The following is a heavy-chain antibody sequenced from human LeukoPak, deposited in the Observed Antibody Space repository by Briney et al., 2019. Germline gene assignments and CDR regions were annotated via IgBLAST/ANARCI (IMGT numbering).Heavy chain of an antibody. J-gene: IGHJ4*02. D-gene: IGHD3-3*01. CDR3: ARGVLRFLECLFPRGIYYFDY. V-gene: IGHV4-34*01. CDR2: INHSGST. CDR1: GGSFSGYY. Sequence: PSETLSLACAVYGGSFSGYYWSWIRQPPGKGLEWIGEINHSGSTNYNPSLKSRVTISVDTSKNQFSLKLSSVTAADTAVYYCARGVLRFLECLFPRGIYYFDYWGQGTLVTVSS.